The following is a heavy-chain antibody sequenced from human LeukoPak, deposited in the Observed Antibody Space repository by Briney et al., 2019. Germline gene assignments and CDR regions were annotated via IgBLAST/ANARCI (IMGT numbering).Heavy chain of an antibody. CDR2: IKPSSGDT. J-gene: IGHJ5*02. D-gene: IGHD2/OR15-2a*01. CDR3: ARKSAGFLTA. Sequence: ASVKVSCKASGYTFTGDQIYWLRQAPGQGLEWVGWIKPSSGDTLYEQKFQGRVTMTRDKSISSAYMELSSLRSDDTAVYYCARKSAGFLTAWGQGTLDTVSS. V-gene: IGHV1-2*02. CDR1: GYTFTGDQ.